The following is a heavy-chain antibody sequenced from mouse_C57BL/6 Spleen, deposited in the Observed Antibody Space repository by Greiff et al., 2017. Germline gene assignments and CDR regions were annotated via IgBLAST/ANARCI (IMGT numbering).Heavy chain of an antibody. CDR3: ARDAMDGREIFDY. D-gene: IGHD1-1*02. V-gene: IGHV7-1*01. Sequence: EVKLMESGGGLVQSGRSLRLSCATSGFTFSDFYMEWVRQAPGKGLEWIAASRHKANDYTTEYSATVKGRFIVSRATAQSVIYLLMKALRAEETAIYYCARDAMDGREIFDYWGQGTTLTVSS. CDR1: GFTFSDFY. J-gene: IGHJ2*01. CDR2: SRHKANDYTT.